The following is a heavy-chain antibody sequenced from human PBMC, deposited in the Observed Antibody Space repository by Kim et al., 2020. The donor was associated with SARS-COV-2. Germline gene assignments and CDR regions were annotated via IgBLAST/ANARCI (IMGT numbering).Heavy chain of an antibody. CDR2: IYASGSV. Sequence: SETLSLTCSVSGSSISSGRFYWNWIRQPAGKGLEWIGRIYASGSVDYNPSLQSRVSISIDTSKNLLSLDVTSVTAADTAIYFCARDKTPRAYNSGWGYSYYYGMDVWGQGTTVTVSS. J-gene: IGHJ6*02. CDR1: GSSISSGRFY. CDR3: ARDKTPRAYNSGWGYSYYYGMDV. V-gene: IGHV4-61*02. D-gene: IGHD5-18*01.